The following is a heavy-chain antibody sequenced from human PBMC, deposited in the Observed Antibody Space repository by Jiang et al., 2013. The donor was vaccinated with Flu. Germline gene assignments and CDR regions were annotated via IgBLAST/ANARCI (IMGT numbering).Heavy chain of an antibody. D-gene: IGHD3-22*01. CDR3: AHKPYDSSGYHTPEAFDI. Sequence: KPTQTLTLTCTFSGFSLSTSGVGVGWIRQPPGKALEWLALIYWDDDKRYSPSLKSRLTITKDTSKNQVVLTMTNMDPVDTATYYCAHKPYDSSGYHTPEAFDIWGQGTMVTVSS. J-gene: IGHJ3*02. CDR1: GFSLSTSGVG. CDR2: IYWDDDK. V-gene: IGHV2-5*02.